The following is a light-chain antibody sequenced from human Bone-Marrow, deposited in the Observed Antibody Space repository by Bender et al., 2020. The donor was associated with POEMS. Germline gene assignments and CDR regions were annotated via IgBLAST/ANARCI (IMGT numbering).Light chain of an antibody. J-gene: IGLJ2*01. CDR1: SSDVGSYDL. CDR3: SSFAPLATL. Sequence: QSALTQPASVSGSPGQSITISCTGTSSDVGSYDLVSWYQQHPGKAPKLLIYEVTKRPSGVSNRFSVSKSGNTASLTISGLQAEDEADYYCSSFAPLATLFGGGTKMTVL. CDR2: EVT. V-gene: IGLV2-23*02.